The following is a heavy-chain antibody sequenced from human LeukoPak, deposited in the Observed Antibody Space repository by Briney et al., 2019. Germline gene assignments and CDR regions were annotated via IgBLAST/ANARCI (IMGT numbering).Heavy chain of an antibody. CDR1: GGSISSSSYY. CDR3: ARHAGGWYWYYFDY. CDR2: IYYSGST. J-gene: IGHJ4*02. V-gene: IGHV4-39*01. Sequence: PSETLSLTCTVSGGSISSSSYYWGWIRQPPGKGLEWIGSIYYSGSTYYNPSLKSRVTISVDTSKNQFSLKLSSVTAADTAVYYCARHAGGWYWYYFDYWGQGTLVSVS. D-gene: IGHD6-19*01.